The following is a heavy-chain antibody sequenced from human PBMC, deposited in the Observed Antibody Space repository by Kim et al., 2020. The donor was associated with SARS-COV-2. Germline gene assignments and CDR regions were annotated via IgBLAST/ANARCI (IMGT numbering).Heavy chain of an antibody. Sequence: SPAVQGQVTISADKSISTAYLQWSSLKASDTAMYYCARAYCSGGSCLDYWGQGTLVTVSS. V-gene: IGHV5-51*01. CDR3: ARAYCSGGSCLDY. D-gene: IGHD2-15*01. J-gene: IGHJ4*02.